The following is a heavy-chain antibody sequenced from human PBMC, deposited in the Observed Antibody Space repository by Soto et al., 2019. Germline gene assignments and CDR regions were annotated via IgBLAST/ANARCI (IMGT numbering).Heavy chain of an antibody. CDR3: ALRSCSRTTCPPLNSYFYMDV. Sequence: GGSLRLSCAASGLRFSDYAMTWVRQAPGKGLEWVSGISGSGGTTFYAASVKGRFAISRDNSKNTLYLQMKSLRAEDSAIYYCALRSCSRTTCPPLNSYFYMDVWGSGTTVTVSS. D-gene: IGHD2-2*01. V-gene: IGHV3-23*01. J-gene: IGHJ6*03. CDR2: ISGSGGTT. CDR1: GLRFSDYA.